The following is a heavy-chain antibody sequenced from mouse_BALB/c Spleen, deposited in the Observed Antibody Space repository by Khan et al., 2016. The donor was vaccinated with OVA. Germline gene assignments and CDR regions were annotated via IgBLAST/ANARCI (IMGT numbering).Heavy chain of an antibody. CDR1: GYTFTSYD. CDR2: MFPGDGST. J-gene: IGHJ3*01. V-gene: IGHV1-85*01. D-gene: IGHD2-14*01. CDR3: ERGGYGGFAY. Sequence: QVQLQQSGAELVKPGASVKLSCKASGYTFTSYDINWVRQRPEQGLEWIGWMFPGDGSTKYNENFKGKATLTTDKSSSTVYMQLSRLTSEDAGAYFCERGGYGGFAYWGQGTLVTVSA.